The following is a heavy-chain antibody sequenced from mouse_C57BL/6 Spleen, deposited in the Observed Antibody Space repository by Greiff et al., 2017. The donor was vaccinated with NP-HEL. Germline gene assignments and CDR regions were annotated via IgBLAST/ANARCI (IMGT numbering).Heavy chain of an antibody. J-gene: IGHJ2*01. CDR2: IRLKSDNYAT. V-gene: IGHV6-3*01. Sequence: EVKLMESGGGLVQPGGSMKLSCVASGFTFSNYWMNWVRQSPEKGLEWVAQIRLKSDNYATHYAESVKGRFTISRDDSKSSVYLQMNNLRAEDTGIYYCAIYSNYEGYWGQGTTLTVSS. CDR1: GFTFSNYW. CDR3: AIYSNYEGY. D-gene: IGHD2-5*01.